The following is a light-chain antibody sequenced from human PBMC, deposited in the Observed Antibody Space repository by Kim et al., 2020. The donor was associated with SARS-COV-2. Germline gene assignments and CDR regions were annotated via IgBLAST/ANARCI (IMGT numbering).Light chain of an antibody. CDR2: GAS. J-gene: IGKJ1*01. V-gene: IGKV3-20*01. Sequence: SPGERATLSCSASQYVRSNYLAWYQQKPGQSPRLLIYGASSRATGIPDRFSGSGSGTDFTLTISRLEPEDFAVYYCQQYGSSPQTFGQGTKVEIK. CDR1: QYVRSNY. CDR3: QQYGSSPQT.